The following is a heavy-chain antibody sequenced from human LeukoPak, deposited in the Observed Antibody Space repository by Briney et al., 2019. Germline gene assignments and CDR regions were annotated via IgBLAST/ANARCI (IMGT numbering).Heavy chain of an antibody. Sequence: SETLSLTCTVSGAFISSYYWTWIRQPPGKGLEWIGYIHYSGSTNYNPSLKSRVTISVDTSKHQFSLKLSSVTAADTAVYYCARLKYGDYPFDPWGQGTLVTVSS. CDR3: ARLKYGDYPFDP. CDR2: IHYSGST. J-gene: IGHJ5*02. D-gene: IGHD4-17*01. V-gene: IGHV4-59*08. CDR1: GAFISSYY.